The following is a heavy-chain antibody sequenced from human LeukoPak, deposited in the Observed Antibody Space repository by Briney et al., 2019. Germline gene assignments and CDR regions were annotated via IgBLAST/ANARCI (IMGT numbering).Heavy chain of an antibody. Sequence: GRSVRLSCAASGFTFSNFGLNWVCQAPGKGLEWVAFISDNGRRTYYLESVKGLFTISRDDSKNTLYLQMNSLRVEDTAVYYCARDRIGKYSIDYWGQGTLVTVSS. D-gene: IGHD2-15*01. CDR3: ARDRIGKYSIDY. CDR1: GFTFSNFG. CDR2: ISDNGRRT. V-gene: IGHV3-33*08. J-gene: IGHJ4*02.